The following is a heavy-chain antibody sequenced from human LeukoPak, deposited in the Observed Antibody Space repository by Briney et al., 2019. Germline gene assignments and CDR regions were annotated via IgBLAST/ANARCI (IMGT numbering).Heavy chain of an antibody. Sequence: GGSLRLSCAASGFTFSSYWMHWVRHAPGKGLGWVSRVNSDGSSTTYADSVKGRVTISRDNAKNTLYLQMNSLRAEDTAVYYCARGSTQYSSGWYGLDYWGQGTLVTVSS. CDR2: VNSDGSST. D-gene: IGHD6-19*01. J-gene: IGHJ4*02. V-gene: IGHV3-74*01. CDR1: GFTFSSYW. CDR3: ARGSTQYSSGWYGLDY.